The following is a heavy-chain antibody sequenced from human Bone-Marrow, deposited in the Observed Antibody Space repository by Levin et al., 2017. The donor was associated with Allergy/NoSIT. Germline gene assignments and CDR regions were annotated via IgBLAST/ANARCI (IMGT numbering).Heavy chain of an antibody. CDR3: TTEAFDI. V-gene: IGHV1-24*01. J-gene: IGHJ3*02. CDR2: FDPEDAEA. CDR1: GHSLTEMA. Sequence: AASVKVSCKVSGHSLTEMAIHWVRQRPGKGLEWMGLFDPEDAEAITAPKFQGRVTLTEDTSTNTAHMELSNLKSDDTAVFYCTTEAFDIWGQGTLVSVSS.